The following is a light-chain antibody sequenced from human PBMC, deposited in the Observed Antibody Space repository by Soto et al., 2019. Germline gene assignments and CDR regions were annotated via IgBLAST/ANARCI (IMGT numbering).Light chain of an antibody. CDR2: EVN. CDR3: SSCTSSSTLLYV. Sequence: QSALTQPASVSGSPGQSITISCTGTSSDVGYYNYVSWYRQHPGKAPRLMIYEVNNRPSGVSNRFSGPKSGNTASLTISGLQAEDEADYYCSSCTSSSTLLYVFGTGTKVTVL. V-gene: IGLV2-14*01. J-gene: IGLJ1*01. CDR1: SSDVGYYNY.